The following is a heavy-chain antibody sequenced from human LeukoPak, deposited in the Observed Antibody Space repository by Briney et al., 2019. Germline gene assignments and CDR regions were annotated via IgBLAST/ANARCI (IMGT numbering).Heavy chain of an antibody. CDR1: GFTFSVYA. J-gene: IGHJ6*03. Sequence: PGGSLRLSCAASGFTFSVYAMSWVRQAPGKGLEWVSAISGSGGSTYYADSVKGRFTISRDNSKNTLFLRMNSLRAEDTAVYYCAKCLDYYDSSGYFYYYYMDVWGKGTTVTVSS. V-gene: IGHV3-23*01. D-gene: IGHD3-22*01. CDR3: AKCLDYYDSSGYFYYYYMDV. CDR2: ISGSGGST.